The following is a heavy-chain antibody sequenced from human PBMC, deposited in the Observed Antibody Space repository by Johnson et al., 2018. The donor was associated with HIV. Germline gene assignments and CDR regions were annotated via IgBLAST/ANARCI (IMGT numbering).Heavy chain of an antibody. CDR3: AKVYYDSSGYGAFDI. V-gene: IGHV3-7*03. CDR1: GFTFSSYW. CDR2: IKQDGSEK. Sequence: VQLVESGGGLVQPGGSLRLSCAASGFTFSSYWMSWVRQAPGKGLEWVANIKQDGSEKYYVDSVKGRFTISRDNAKNSLYLQMNSLRAEDTALYYCAKVYYDSSGYGAFDIWGQGTMVTVSS. D-gene: IGHD3-22*01. J-gene: IGHJ3*02.